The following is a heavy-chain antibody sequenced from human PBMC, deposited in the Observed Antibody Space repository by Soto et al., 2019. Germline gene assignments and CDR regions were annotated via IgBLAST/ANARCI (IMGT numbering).Heavy chain of an antibody. V-gene: IGHV4-59*01. J-gene: IGHJ4*02. CDR1: GGSMNTFY. CDR2: IYFRGTT. D-gene: IGHD3-22*01. Sequence: SETLSLTCTVSGGSMNTFYWSWIRQSPGKGLEWIGYIYFRGTTHYHPSLQSRVSISIDTSQNQFSLKLNSMTTADTAVYYCARSSGYATPLDQWGQGTMV. CDR3: ARSSGYATPLDQ.